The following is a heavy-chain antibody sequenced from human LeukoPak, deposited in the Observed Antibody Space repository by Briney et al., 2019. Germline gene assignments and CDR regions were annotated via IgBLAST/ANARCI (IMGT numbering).Heavy chain of an antibody. V-gene: IGHV4-61*02. CDR1: GGSISSGSYY. CDR2: IYTSGST. Sequence: PSQTLSLTCTVSGGSISSGSYYWSWIRQPAGKGLEWIGRIYTSGSTNYNPSLKSRVTISVDTSKNQFSLKLSSVTAADTAVYYCARARGGIAARRTNWFDPWGQGTLVTVSS. D-gene: IGHD6-6*01. J-gene: IGHJ5*02. CDR3: ARARGGIAARRTNWFDP.